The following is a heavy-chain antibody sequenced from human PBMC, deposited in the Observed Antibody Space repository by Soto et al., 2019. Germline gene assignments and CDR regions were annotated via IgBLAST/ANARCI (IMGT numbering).Heavy chain of an antibody. CDR3: AGESPGFYGMSFDL. J-gene: IGHJ3*01. D-gene: IGHD3-22*01. Sequence: EVQLVESGGGLIQPGGSLRLSCTASGFTVSTNYMAWVRRAAGKGLELVSVIFASGKTYYADAVKGRFTVSRDNSQNTLSLQMSSLTVEDTAVYYCAGESPGFYGMSFDLWGQGTVVTVSS. CDR2: IFASGKT. V-gene: IGHV3-53*01. CDR1: GFTVSTNY.